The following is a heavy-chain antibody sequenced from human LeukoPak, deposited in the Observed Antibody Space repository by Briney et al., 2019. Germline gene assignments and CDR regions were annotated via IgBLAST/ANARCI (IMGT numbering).Heavy chain of an antibody. CDR1: GFTFSNAC. CDR3: TTGTWIQLWLADY. V-gene: IGHV3-15*01. J-gene: IGHJ4*02. Sequence: PGGSLRLSCAAPGFTFSNACMSWVRQAPGKGLEWVGHIKTKTDGGTTDYAAPVKGRFTISRDDSKNTLYLQMNSLKTEDTALYYCTTGTWIQLWLADYWGQGTLVTVSS. CDR2: IKTKTDGGTT. D-gene: IGHD5-18*01.